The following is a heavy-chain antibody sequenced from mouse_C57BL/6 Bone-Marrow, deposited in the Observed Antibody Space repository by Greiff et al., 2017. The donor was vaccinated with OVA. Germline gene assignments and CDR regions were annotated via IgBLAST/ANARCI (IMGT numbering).Heavy chain of an antibody. V-gene: IGHV1-64*01. CDR3: ARGYYGSSPLFAY. CDR2: IHPNSGST. J-gene: IGHJ3*01. D-gene: IGHD1-1*01. Sequence: QVQLQQPGAELVKPGASVKLSCKASGYTFTSYWMHWVKQRPGQGLEWIGMIHPNSGSTNYNEKFKSKATLTVDKSSSPAYMQLSSLTSEDSAVYYCARGYYGSSPLFAYWGQGTLVTVSA. CDR1: GYTFTSYW.